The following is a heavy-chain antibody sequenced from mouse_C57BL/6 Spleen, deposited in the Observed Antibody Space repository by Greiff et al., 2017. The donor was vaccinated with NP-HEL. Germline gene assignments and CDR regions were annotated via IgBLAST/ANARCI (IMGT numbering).Heavy chain of an antibody. CDR1: GYTFTGYW. V-gene: IGHV1-9*01. J-gene: IGHJ4*01. CDR2: ILPGSGST. CDR3: ARGEYYGSSWGYAMDY. D-gene: IGHD1-1*01. Sequence: VQLQQSGAELMKPGASVKLSCKATGYTFTGYWIEWVKQRPGHGLEWIGEILPGSGSTNYNEKFKGKATFTADTSSNTAYMQLSSLTTEDSAIYYCARGEYYGSSWGYAMDYWGQGTTVTVSS.